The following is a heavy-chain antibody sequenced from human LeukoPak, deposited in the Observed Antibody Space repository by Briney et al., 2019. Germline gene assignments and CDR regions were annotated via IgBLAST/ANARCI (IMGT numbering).Heavy chain of an antibody. D-gene: IGHD1-1*01. CDR3: ARGKEREPLES. CDR1: GYTFVIYG. CDR2: VFTYNGDT. Sequence: GASVKVSCKTSGYTFVIYGITWVRQAPEQGLEWIGWVFTYNGDTRYAQKFQGRVTMTTDTSTSTVYMELRNLTSDDTGVYYCARGKEREPLESWGQGTLVSVSS. V-gene: IGHV1-18*04. J-gene: IGHJ4*02.